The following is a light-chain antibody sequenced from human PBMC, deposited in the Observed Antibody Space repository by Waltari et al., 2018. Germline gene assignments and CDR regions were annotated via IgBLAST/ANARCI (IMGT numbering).Light chain of an antibody. J-gene: IGKJ1*01. V-gene: IGKV3-15*01. Sequence: DIVMTQSPATLSVSPGERATLSCRASPSIGSNLAGYQHKPGQAPRFLIYGASTRATGIPVRFSGSGSGTAFTLTISSLQSADFAVYFCQQYNNWPETFGQGTKVEIK. CDR1: PSIGSN. CDR2: GAS. CDR3: QQYNNWPET.